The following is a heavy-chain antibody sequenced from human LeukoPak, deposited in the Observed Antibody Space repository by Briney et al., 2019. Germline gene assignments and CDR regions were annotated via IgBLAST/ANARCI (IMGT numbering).Heavy chain of an antibody. CDR3: ARDLGKEAAADDY. D-gene: IGHD6-13*01. V-gene: IGHV3-21*01. Sequence: PGGSLRLSCAASGFTFSSYSMNWVRQAPGKGLEWVSSISSSSSYIYYADSVKGRFTISRDNAKNSLYLQMNSLRAEDTAVYYCARDLGKEAAADDYWGQGTLVTVSS. J-gene: IGHJ4*02. CDR1: GFTFSSYS. CDR2: ISSSSSYI.